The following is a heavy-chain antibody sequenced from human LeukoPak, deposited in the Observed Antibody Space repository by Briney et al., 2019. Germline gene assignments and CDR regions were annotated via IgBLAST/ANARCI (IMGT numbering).Heavy chain of an antibody. CDR1: GGSISSGGYY. J-gene: IGHJ3*02. V-gene: IGHV4-31*03. CDR2: IYYSGST. D-gene: IGHD7-27*01. Sequence: SETLSLTCTVSGGSISSGGYYWSWIRQHPGKGLEWIGYIYYSGSTYYNPSLKSRVTISVDTSKNQFSLKLSSVTAADTAVYYCARTGEADAFDIWGQGTMVTVSS. CDR3: ARTGEADAFDI.